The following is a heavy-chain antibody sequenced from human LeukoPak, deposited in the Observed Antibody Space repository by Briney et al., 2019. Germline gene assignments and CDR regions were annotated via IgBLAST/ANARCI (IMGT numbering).Heavy chain of an antibody. CDR1: GYTFTGYY. V-gene: IGHV1-2*04. J-gene: IGHJ5*02. Sequence: ASVKVSCTASGYTFTGYYMHWVRQAPGQGLEWMGWINPNSGGTNYAQKFQGWVTMTRDTSISTAYMELSRLRSDDTAVYYCARAIAAAAPNWFDPWGQGTLVTVSS. CDR3: ARAIAAAAPNWFDP. D-gene: IGHD6-13*01. CDR2: INPNSGGT.